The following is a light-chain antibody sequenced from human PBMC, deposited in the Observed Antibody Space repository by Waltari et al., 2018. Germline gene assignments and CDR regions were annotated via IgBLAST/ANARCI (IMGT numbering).Light chain of an antibody. CDR2: WAS. V-gene: IGKV4-1*01. J-gene: IGKJ4*01. CDR1: QNVLYSSNNKNY. Sequence: DIVMTQSPDSLAVSLGERANINCKSSQNVLYSSNNKNYLAWYQQKPGQPPKLLIYWASTRESGVPDRFSGSGSGTDFTLTISRLQAEDVAVYYCQQYYSFPVTFGGGTKVEIK. CDR3: QQYYSFPVT.